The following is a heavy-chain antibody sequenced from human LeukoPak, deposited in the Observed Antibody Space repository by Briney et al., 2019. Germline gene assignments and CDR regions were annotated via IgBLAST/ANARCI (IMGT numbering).Heavy chain of an antibody. V-gene: IGHV3-21*01. CDR2: ISTYSSYI. J-gene: IGHJ6*02. CDR1: GFTFSSYT. D-gene: IGHD6-13*01. Sequence: PGGSLRLSCAASGFTFSSYTMNWVRQAPGKGLEWVSSISTYSSYIYYADSLKGRFAISRDNAKNSLYLQMNSLRAEDAAVYYCASQYSSSWPYYYYYGMDVWGQGTTVTVSS. CDR3: ASQYSSSWPYYYYYGMDV.